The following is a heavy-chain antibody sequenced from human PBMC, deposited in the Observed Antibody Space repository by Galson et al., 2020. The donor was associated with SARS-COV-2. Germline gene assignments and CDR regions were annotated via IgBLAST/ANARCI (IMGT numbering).Heavy chain of an antibody. D-gene: IGHD1-26*01. CDR1: GGSISSYY. V-gene: IGHV4-59*01. CDR2: IYYSGST. J-gene: IGHJ4*02. CDR3: ARDSPTCGFDY. Sequence: SETLSLTCTVSGGSISSYYWSWIRQPPGKGLEWIGYIYYSGSTNYNPSLKSRVTISVDTSKNQFSLKLSSVTAADTAVYYCARDSPTCGFDYWGQGTLVTVSS.